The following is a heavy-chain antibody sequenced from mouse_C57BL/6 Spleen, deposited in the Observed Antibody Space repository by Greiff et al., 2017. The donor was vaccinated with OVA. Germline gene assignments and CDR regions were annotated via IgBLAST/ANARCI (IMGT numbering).Heavy chain of an antibody. Sequence: VQLQQSGPELVKPGASVKISCKASGYSFTGYYMNWVKQSPETSLEWIGEINPGTGGTTYNQKFKDKATLTVDKSSSTAYMQLTSLTSEDSAVYYCARYSNRDYYAMDYWGQGTSVTVSS. CDR3: ARYSNRDYYAMDY. CDR2: INPGTGGT. V-gene: IGHV1-42*01. J-gene: IGHJ4*01. CDR1: GYSFTGYY. D-gene: IGHD2-5*01.